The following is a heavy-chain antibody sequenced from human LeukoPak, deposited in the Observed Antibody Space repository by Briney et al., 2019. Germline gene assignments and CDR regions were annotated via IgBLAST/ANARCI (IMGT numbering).Heavy chain of an antibody. Sequence: ASVKVSCKASGGTFSSYAISWVRQAPGQGLEWMGGIIPIFGTANYAQKFQGRVTITADESTSTAYMELSSLRSEDTAVYYCARANCSGGGCYSEYYYGMDVWGKGTTVTVSS. CDR1: GGTFSSYA. J-gene: IGHJ6*04. V-gene: IGHV1-69*13. CDR2: IIPIFGTA. D-gene: IGHD2-15*01. CDR3: ARANCSGGGCYSEYYYGMDV.